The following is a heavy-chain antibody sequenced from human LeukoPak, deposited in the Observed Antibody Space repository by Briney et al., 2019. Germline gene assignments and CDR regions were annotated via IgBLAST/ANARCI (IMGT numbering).Heavy chain of an antibody. CDR3: ARSGLTTVLYLD. Sequence: SETLSLTCTVSGGSISSHYWSWIRQPPGKGLEWIGYIYYSGSTNYNPSLKSRVTISVDTSKNQFSLKLTSVTAADTAVYFCARSGLTTVLYLDWGQGTLVTVSS. D-gene: IGHD4-11*01. J-gene: IGHJ4*02. CDR2: IYYSGST. V-gene: IGHV4-59*11. CDR1: GGSISSHY.